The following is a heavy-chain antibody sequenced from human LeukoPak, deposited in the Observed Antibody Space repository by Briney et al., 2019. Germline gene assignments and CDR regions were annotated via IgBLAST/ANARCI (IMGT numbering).Heavy chain of an antibody. Sequence: GGSLRLSCAASGFSFNNYDMNWVRRAPGRGPEWVSSISSSSTYIYYADSVKGRFTISRDNAKNSLYLQMNSLRAEDTAVYYCAREYFDSWGQGTLVTVSS. V-gene: IGHV3-21*01. CDR1: GFSFNNYD. CDR3: AREYFDS. CDR2: ISSSSTYI. J-gene: IGHJ4*02.